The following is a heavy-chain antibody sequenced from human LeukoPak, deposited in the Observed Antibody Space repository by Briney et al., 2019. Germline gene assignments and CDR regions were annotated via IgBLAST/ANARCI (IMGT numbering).Heavy chain of an antibody. CDR3: AREDAYYYGSGSYRIFDY. Sequence: SETLSLTCTVSVASITSGSHYWGWIRQPPGKGLEWIGEINHSGSTNYNPSLKSRVTISVDTSKNQFSLKLSSVTAADTAVYYCAREDAYYYGSGSYRIFDYWGQGTLVTVSS. V-gene: IGHV4-39*07. D-gene: IGHD3-10*01. J-gene: IGHJ4*02. CDR2: INHSGST. CDR1: VASITSGSHY.